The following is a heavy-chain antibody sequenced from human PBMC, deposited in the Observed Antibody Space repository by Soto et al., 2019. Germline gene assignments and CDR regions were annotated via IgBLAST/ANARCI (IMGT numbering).Heavy chain of an antibody. Sequence: ASVKVSCKASGYTFTVYYMHCVLQSPGQGLDWMGWINPNSGGTNYAQKFQGRVTMTRDTSISTAYMELSRLRSDDTAVYYCARSGIGGKRGMDVWGQGTTVTVSS. CDR2: INPNSGGT. CDR1: GYTFTVYY. CDR3: ARSGIGGKRGMDV. V-gene: IGHV1-2*02. J-gene: IGHJ6*02. D-gene: IGHD3-10*01.